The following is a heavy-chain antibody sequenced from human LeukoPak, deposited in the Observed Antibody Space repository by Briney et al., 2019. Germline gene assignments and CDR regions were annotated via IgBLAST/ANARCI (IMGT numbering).Heavy chain of an antibody. D-gene: IGHD2-15*01. V-gene: IGHV3-23*01. CDR1: GFTFSSYTFSTYA. CDR3: AKGVEDSGIYYYYYMDV. CDR2: VSGSGVST. J-gene: IGHJ6*03. Sequence: GGSLRLSCPASGFTFSSYTFSTYAMSWVRQAPGKGLEWVSAVSGSGVSTYYADSVKGRFTISRDNSKNTLYLQMNGLRAEDTAVYYCAKGVEDSGIYYYYYMDVWGKGTTVTVSS.